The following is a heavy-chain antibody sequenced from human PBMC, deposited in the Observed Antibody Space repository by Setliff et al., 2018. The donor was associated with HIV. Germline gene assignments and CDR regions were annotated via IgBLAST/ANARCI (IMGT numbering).Heavy chain of an antibody. CDR1: GYAFTSQF. Sequence: ASVKVSCKASGYAFTSQFMHWVRQAPGQGLEWMGIISPSGDRTTYAQRFQGRVAITTDESTSTVFMELSSLTSEDTAVYYCATRLYPYDTGRQYNALGHFESWGQGTLVTVSS. V-gene: IGHV1-46*01. D-gene: IGHD1-20*01. J-gene: IGHJ4*02. CDR3: ATRLYPYDTGRQYNALGHFES. CDR2: ISPSGDRT.